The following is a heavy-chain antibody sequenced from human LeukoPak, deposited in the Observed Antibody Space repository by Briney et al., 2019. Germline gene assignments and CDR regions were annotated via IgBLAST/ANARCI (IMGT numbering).Heavy chain of an antibody. Sequence: GGSLRLSCAASGFTFSSYSMNWVRQAPGKGLEWVSSISSSSSYIYYADSVKGRFTISRDNAKNSLYLQMNSLRAEDTAVYYCARDMDSSGWYGNPLDYWGQGTLVTVSS. CDR1: GFTFSSYS. CDR3: ARDMDSSGWYGNPLDY. D-gene: IGHD6-19*01. V-gene: IGHV3-21*01. CDR2: ISSSSSYI. J-gene: IGHJ4*02.